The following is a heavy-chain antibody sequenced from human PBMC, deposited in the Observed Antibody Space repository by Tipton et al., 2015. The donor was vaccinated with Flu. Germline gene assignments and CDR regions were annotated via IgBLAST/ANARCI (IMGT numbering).Heavy chain of an antibody. J-gene: IGHJ6*02. V-gene: IGHV1-69*18. CDR3: ATVPVGVITHYYGSDV. CDR2: IIPMFGLA. D-gene: IGHD3-3*01. Sequence: QVQLVQSGAEVKKPGASVKVSCKASGYTFNTFAITWVRQAPGQGLEWVGRIIPMFGLASYAQKFQGRVTITADESTGTAYMEVSSLRAEDTAVYYCATVPVGVITHYYGSDVWGQGTTVTVSS. CDR1: GYTFNTFA.